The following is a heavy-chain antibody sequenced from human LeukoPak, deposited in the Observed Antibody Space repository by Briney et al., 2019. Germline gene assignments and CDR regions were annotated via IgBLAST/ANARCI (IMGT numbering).Heavy chain of an antibody. Sequence: SSETLSLTCTVSGGSISSYYWSWIRQPPGKGLEWIGYIYYSGSTNYNPSLKSRVTISVDTSKNQFSLKLSSVTAADTAVYYCARDSAMGERGFDYWGQGTLVTVSS. J-gene: IGHJ4*02. CDR2: IYYSGST. D-gene: IGHD3-16*01. CDR3: ARDSAMGERGFDY. CDR1: GGSISSYY. V-gene: IGHV4-59*12.